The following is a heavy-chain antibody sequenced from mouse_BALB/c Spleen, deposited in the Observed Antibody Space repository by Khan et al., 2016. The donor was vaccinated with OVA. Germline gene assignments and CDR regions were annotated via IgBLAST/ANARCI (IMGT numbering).Heavy chain of an antibody. D-gene: IGHD1-1*02. CDR2: IHPSDSET. J-gene: IGHJ1*01. CDR1: GYSFTSYW. Sequence: QVQLQQPGAELVRPGASVKLSCKASGYSFTSYWMNWVKQRPGQGLEWIGIIHPSDSETRLNQKFKDRATLTVDKSSSTAYMQLSSPTSDDSVVYYCARGNMASYWYFDVWGAGTTVTVSS. CDR3: ARGNMASYWYFDV. V-gene: IGHV1-61*01.